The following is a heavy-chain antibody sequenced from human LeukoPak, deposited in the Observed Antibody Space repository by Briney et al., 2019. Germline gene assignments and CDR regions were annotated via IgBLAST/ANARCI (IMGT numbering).Heavy chain of an antibody. CDR3: ARALPYSSSWFDY. D-gene: IGHD6-13*01. CDR1: GFTLSSYA. J-gene: IGHJ4*02. V-gene: IGHV3-30*04. Sequence: GGSLRLSCAASGFTLSSYAMLWVREAPGKGLGGVAVISYDGSNKYYADAVKGRFTISRDNSKNTLYLQMNSLRAEDTAVYYCARALPYSSSWFDYWGQGTLVTVSS. CDR2: ISYDGSNK.